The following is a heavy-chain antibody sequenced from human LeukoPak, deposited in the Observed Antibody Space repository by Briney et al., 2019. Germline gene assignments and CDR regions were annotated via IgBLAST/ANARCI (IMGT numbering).Heavy chain of an antibody. V-gene: IGHV3-48*02. J-gene: IGHJ4*02. D-gene: IGHD5-24*01. CDR2: ISSSSSTI. CDR1: GFTFSSYS. Sequence: PGGSLRLSCAASGFTFSSYSMNWVRQAPGKGLEWVSYISSSSSTIYYADSVKGRFTISRDNAKNSLYLQMTSLRHENTAVYSCARRRDAYNNIDYCGEGTLVTVSS. CDR3: ARRRDAYNNIDY.